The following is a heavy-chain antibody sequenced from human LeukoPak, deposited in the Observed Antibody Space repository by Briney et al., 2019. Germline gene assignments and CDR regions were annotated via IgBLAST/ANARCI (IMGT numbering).Heavy chain of an antibody. CDR1: GGTFSSYA. Sequence: SVTVSCTASGGTFSSYAISWVRQAPGQGLEWMGRIIPILGIANYAQKFQGRVTITADKSTSRAYMELSSLRSEDTAVYYCARSSSGWYEYNFDYWGQGTLVTVSS. J-gene: IGHJ4*02. V-gene: IGHV1-69*04. CDR2: IIPILGIA. CDR3: ARSSSGWYEYNFDY. D-gene: IGHD6-19*01.